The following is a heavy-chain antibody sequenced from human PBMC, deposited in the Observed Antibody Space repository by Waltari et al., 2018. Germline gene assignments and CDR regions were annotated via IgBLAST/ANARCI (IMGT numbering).Heavy chain of an antibody. J-gene: IGHJ3*02. CDR2: INPNSGGT. CDR1: GYTFTGYY. Sequence: QVQLVQSGAEVKKPGASVKVSCKASGYTFTGYYMHWVRQAPGQGVEWMGWINPNSGGTNYAKKFKGRVTMTRDTSISTAYMELSRLRSDDTAVYYCARERAVVYAFDIWGQGTMVTVSS. D-gene: IGHD3-16*01. CDR3: ARERAVVYAFDI. V-gene: IGHV1-2*02.